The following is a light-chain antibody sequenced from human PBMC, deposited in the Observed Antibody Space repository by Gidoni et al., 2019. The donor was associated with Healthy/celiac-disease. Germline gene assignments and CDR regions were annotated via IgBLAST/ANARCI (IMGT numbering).Light chain of an antibody. CDR1: QSVSSY. J-gene: IGKJ5*01. CDR2: DAS. Sequence: VLTPSPATLSLSPGERATLSCRSSQSVSSYLAWYQQKPGQAPRLLIYDASNRTTGIPARFSGSGSGTDFTLTISSLEPEDVAVDYCQQRSNWPPSTFGQGTRLEIK. V-gene: IGKV3-11*01. CDR3: QQRSNWPPST.